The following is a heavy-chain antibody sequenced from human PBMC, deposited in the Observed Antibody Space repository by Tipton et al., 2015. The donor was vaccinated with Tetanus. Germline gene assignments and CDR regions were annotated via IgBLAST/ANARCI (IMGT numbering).Heavy chain of an antibody. CDR2: ITPIFGTT. V-gene: IGHV1-69*01. CDR3: ASSTVTR. J-gene: IGHJ4*02. D-gene: IGHD4-17*01. Sequence: QVQLVQSGAEMKKPGSSVKVSCKASGGTFTNYALSWVRQAPGQGLEWVGGITPIFGTTNSAPKFQGRVTITADESTNTAYMELSSLRSEDSAVYYCASSTVTRWGPGTLVTVSS. CDR1: GGTFTNYA.